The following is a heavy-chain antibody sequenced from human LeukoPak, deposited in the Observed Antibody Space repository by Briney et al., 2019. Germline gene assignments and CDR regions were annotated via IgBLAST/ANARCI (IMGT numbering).Heavy chain of an antibody. Sequence: ASVKVSCKVSGYTLTELSMHWVRQAPGKGLEWMGGFDPEDGETIYAQKFQGRVTMTEDTSTDTAYMELSSLRSEDTAVYYCATLPAAMVGYYYYYMDVWGKGTTVTISS. D-gene: IGHD2-2*01. CDR2: FDPEDGET. J-gene: IGHJ6*03. V-gene: IGHV1-24*01. CDR3: ATLPAAMVGYYYYYMDV. CDR1: GYTLTELS.